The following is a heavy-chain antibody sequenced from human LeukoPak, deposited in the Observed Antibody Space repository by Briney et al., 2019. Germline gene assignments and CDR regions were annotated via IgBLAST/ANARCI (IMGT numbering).Heavy chain of an antibody. V-gene: IGHV1-18*01. CDR2: ISAYNGNT. J-gene: IGHJ4*02. CDR3: ARESSELAVASTFDY. Sequence: ASVKLSCKASGYTFTSYGISWGRQAPGQGLEWMGWISAYNGNTNYAQKLQGRVTMTTETSTRTAYMELRRLRSDDTAVYYCARESSELAVASTFDYWGQGTLVTVP. D-gene: IGHD6-19*01. CDR1: GYTFTSYG.